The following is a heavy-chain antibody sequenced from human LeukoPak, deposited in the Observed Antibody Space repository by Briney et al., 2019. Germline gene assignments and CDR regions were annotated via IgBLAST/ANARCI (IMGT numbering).Heavy chain of an antibody. CDR1: GYTFTSYD. Sequence: ASVKVSCKASGYTFTSYDINWVRQATGQGLEWMGWMNPNSGNTGYAQKFQGRVTMTRNTSISTAYMELSSLRSEDTAVYYCARRAYIAARPIYYYYYYMDVWGKGTTVTVSS. CDR3: ARRAYIAARPIYYYYYYMDV. CDR2: MNPNSGNT. J-gene: IGHJ6*03. V-gene: IGHV1-8*01. D-gene: IGHD6-6*01.